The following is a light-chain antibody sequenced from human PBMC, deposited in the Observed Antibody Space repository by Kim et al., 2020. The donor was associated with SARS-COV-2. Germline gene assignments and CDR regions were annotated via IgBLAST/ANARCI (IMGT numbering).Light chain of an antibody. CDR1: ASSIGSNH. CDR2: RNN. J-gene: IGLJ1*01. V-gene: IGLV1-47*01. CDR3: ASWDDSLSGYV. Sequence: GQSVTISCSGSASSIGSNHVYWYQHFPGTAPKLLIYRNNQRPSGVPDRFSGSKSGSSASLAISGLRSDDDADYYCASWDDSLSGYVFGTGTKVTVL.